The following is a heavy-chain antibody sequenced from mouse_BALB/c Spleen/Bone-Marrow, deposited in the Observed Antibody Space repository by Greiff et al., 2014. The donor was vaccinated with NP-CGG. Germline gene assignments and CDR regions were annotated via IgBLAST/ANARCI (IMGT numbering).Heavy chain of an antibody. D-gene: IGHD2-4*01. CDR2: IWGDGST. J-gene: IGHJ4*01. CDR3: ARESFLITRALDY. V-gene: IGHV2-6-7*01. CDR1: GFSLTGYG. Sequence: QVQLKQSGPGLVAPSQSLSITCTVSGFSLTGYGVSWVRQPPGKGLEWLGMIWGDGSTDYNSALKSRLTISKDNSKSQVFLKMNSLQTDDTARYYCARESFLITRALDYWGQGTSVTVSS.